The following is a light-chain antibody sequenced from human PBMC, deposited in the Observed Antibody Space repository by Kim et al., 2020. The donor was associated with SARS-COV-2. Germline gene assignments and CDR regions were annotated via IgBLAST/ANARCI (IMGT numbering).Light chain of an antibody. CDR2: AAS. Sequence: DIQMTQSPSSVSASVGDRVTITCRASQDISSRLAWYQQKPGKAPKLLISAASSLQSGVPSRFSGSGSGTDFTLTISSLQPEDFASYYSQRADSFPLGFGGGTKVDIK. V-gene: IGKV1-12*01. CDR1: QDISSR. CDR3: QRADSFPLG. J-gene: IGKJ4*01.